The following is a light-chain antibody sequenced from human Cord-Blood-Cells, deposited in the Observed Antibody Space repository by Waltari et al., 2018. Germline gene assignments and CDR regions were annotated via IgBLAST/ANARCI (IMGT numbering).Light chain of an antibody. CDR3: QAWDSSTAV. CDR1: KLGDKY. Sequence: SYELPQPPSVSVSPGQTASITCSGDKLGDKYACWYQQKPGQSPVLVIYQDSKRPSGIPERFSGSTSGNTVTLTISGTQAMDEADYYCQAWDSSTAVLGGGTKLTVL. J-gene: IGLJ2*01. CDR2: QDS. V-gene: IGLV3-1*01.